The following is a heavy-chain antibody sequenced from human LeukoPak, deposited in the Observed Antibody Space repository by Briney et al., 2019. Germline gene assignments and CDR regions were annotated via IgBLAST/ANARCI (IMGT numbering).Heavy chain of an antibody. CDR2: ISSSGSTI. Sequence: GGSLRLSCAASGFTFSDYYMSWIRQAPGKGLEWVSYISSSGSTIYYADSVKGRFTISRDNAKNSLYLQMNSLRAEDTAVYYCARVGAVAGTHSQYYYYGMDVWGQGTTVTVSS. D-gene: IGHD6-19*01. V-gene: IGHV3-11*01. CDR3: ARVGAVAGTHSQYYYYGMDV. J-gene: IGHJ6*02. CDR1: GFTFSDYY.